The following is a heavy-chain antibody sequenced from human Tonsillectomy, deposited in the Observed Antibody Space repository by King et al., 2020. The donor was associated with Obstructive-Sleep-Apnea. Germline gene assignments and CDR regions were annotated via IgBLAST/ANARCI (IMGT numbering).Heavy chain of an antibody. V-gene: IGHV5-51*01. CDR2: IYPGDSDT. CDR3: AGLPGGSSSPFDY. D-gene: IGHD2-15*01. Sequence: QLVQSGAEVKKPGESLKISCEGSGYIFTTYWIGWVRQMPGKGLEWMAIIYPGDSDTGYSPSFQGQVTISADKSISTAYLQRGSLKASDTAIYYCAGLPGGSSSPFDYWGQGTLFTVSS. J-gene: IGHJ4*02. CDR1: GYIFTTYW.